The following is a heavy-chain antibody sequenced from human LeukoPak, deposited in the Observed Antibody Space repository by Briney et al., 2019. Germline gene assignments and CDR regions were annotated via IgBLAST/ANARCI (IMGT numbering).Heavy chain of an antibody. CDR3: GRAFPPLRTAAAGDY. D-gene: IGHD6-13*01. CDR2: ISYRTSHI. CDR1: GFTFSDCD. V-gene: IGHV3-21*01. Sequence: GGSLRLSCTVSGFTFSDCDMNWFRQAPGKGLEWVSSISYRTSHIYYADSVKGRFTISRDNAKNSLYLQMDSLRAEDTAVYFCGRAFPPLRTAAAGDYWGQGTLVTVSS. J-gene: IGHJ4*02.